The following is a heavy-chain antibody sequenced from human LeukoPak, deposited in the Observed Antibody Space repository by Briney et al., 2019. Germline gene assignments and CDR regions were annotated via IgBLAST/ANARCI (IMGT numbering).Heavy chain of an antibody. D-gene: IGHD2-15*01. CDR3: ARDIVVVVAADQTNWFDP. J-gene: IGHJ5*02. Sequence: ASVKVSCKASGYTFTGYYMHWVRQAPGQGLEWMGWINPNSGGTNYAQKFQGRVTMTRDTSISTAYMELSRLRSDDTAVYYCARDIVVVVAADQTNWFDPWGQGTLVTVSS. CDR1: GYTFTGYY. V-gene: IGHV1-2*02. CDR2: INPNSGGT.